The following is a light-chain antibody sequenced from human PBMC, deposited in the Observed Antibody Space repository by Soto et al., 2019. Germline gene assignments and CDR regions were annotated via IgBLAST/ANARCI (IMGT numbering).Light chain of an antibody. J-gene: IGKJ1*01. Sequence: EIVLTQSPGTLSLSPGERATLSCWASQSVTRSYLAWYQQKPGQAPRLLIYGASSRATGITDRYSGSGSGADFTLTISILEPEDFAVDYGRPYGSSPSTFDQGTKVEIK. CDR2: GAS. CDR3: RPYGSSPST. CDR1: QSVTRSY. V-gene: IGKV3-20*01.